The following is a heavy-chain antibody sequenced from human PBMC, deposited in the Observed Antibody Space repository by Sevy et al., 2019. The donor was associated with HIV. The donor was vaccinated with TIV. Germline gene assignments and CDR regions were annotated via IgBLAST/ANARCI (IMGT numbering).Heavy chain of an antibody. Sequence: GGSLRLSCAASGFTFDDYAMHWVRQAPGKGLEWVSGTSWNSGSIGYADSVKGRFTISRDNAKNSLYLQMNSLRAEDTALYYCAKDLGGRWLRRSSGINYYYYGMDVWGQGTTVTVSS. D-gene: IGHD2-15*01. CDR2: TSWNSGSI. CDR3: AKDLGGRWLRRSSGINYYYYGMDV. CDR1: GFTFDDYA. J-gene: IGHJ6*02. V-gene: IGHV3-9*01.